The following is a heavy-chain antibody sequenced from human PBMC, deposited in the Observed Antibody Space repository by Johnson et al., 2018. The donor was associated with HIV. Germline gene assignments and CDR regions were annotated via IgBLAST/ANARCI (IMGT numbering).Heavy chain of an antibody. Sequence: VQLVESGGGVVQPGGSLRLSCAASGFTFNTYGIHWVRQAPGKGLEWVSGINWNGGSTGYADSVKGRFTISRDNAKNSLYLQMNSLRAEDTALYYCAGYSSSWYDAFDIWGQGTMVTVSS. CDR3: AGYSSSWYDAFDI. D-gene: IGHD6-13*01. CDR1: GFTFNTYG. V-gene: IGHV3-20*04. CDR2: INWNGGST. J-gene: IGHJ3*02.